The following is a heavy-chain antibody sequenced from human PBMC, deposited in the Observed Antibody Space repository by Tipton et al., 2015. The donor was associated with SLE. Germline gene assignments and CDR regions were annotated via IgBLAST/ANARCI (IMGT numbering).Heavy chain of an antibody. J-gene: IGHJ4*02. D-gene: IGHD3-16*01. CDR1: GGSISSYY. V-gene: IGHV4-59*08. CDR3: ARQPSPYYDTTSYFDY. Sequence: TLSLTCTVSGGSISSYYWSWIRQTPGKGLEWIGSIWHSGTAHYNPSLESRVSISVDASQNHFSLRLTSVAAEDTAVYFCARQPSPYYDTTSYFDYWGPGILVTVSS. CDR2: IWHSGTA.